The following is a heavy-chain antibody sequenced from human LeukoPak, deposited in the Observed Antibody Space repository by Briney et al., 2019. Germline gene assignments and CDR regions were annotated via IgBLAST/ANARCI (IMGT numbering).Heavy chain of an antibody. D-gene: IGHD3-10*02. J-gene: IGHJ4*02. CDR3: ARGLFSYDS. V-gene: IGHV4-59*01. CDR1: GDSISIYY. Sequence: SETLSLTCTVSGDSISIYYRSWIRQPPGKGLEWIGYRYYSGSTTYNPSPKSRVTISVDTSKNQFSLELRSVTAADTAVYFCARGLFSYDSWGQGALVTVSS. CDR2: RYYSGST.